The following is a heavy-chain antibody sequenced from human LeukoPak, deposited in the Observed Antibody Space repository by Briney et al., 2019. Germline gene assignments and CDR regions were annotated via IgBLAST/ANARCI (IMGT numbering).Heavy chain of an antibody. CDR3: ARDFEWRKDIVVVPAASPFDY. Sequence: SETLSLTCTVSGGSISSGSYYWSWIRQPAGKGLEWIGRIYTSGSTNYNPSLKSRVTISVDTSKNQFSLKLSSVTAADTAVYYCARDFEWRKDIVVVPAASPFDYWGQGTLVTVSS. D-gene: IGHD2-2*01. CDR1: GGSISSGSYY. CDR2: IYTSGST. V-gene: IGHV4-61*02. J-gene: IGHJ4*02.